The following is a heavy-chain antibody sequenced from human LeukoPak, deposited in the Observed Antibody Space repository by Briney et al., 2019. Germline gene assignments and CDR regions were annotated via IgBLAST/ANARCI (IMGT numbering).Heavy chain of an antibody. CDR2: ISAYNGNT. V-gene: IGHV1-18*01. J-gene: IGHJ3*02. D-gene: IGHD6-19*01. CDR3: ARDPYSSGWYGGSVTFDI. Sequence: ASVKVSCKASGGTFSSYAISWVRQAPGQGLEWMGWISAYNGNTNYAQKLQGRVTMTTDTSTSTAYMELRSLRSDDTAVYYCARDPYSSGWYGGSVTFDIWGQGTMVTVSS. CDR1: GGTFSSYA.